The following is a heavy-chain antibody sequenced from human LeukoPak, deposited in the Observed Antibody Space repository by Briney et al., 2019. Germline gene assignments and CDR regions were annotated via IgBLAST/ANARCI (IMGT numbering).Heavy chain of an antibody. D-gene: IGHD1-26*01. CDR1: GYSISSGYY. CDR3: ASIIGGSYANY. Sequence: SETLSLTCTVSGYSISSGYYWGWIRQPPGKGLEWIGSIYHSGSTYYNPSLKSRVTISVDTSKNQFSLKLSSVTAADTAVYYCASIIGGSYANYWGQGTLVTVSS. V-gene: IGHV4-38-2*02. CDR2: IYHSGST. J-gene: IGHJ4*02.